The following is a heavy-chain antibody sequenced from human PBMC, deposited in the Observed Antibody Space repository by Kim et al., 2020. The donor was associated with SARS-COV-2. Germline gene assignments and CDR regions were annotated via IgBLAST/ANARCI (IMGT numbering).Heavy chain of an antibody. V-gene: IGHV3-74*01. CDR2: INSDGSST. Sequence: GGSLRLSCAASGFTFSSYWMHWVRQAPGKGLVWVSRINSDGSSTSYADSVKGRFTISRDKAKNTLYLQMNSLRVEDTAVYYCTRGRRKYYYDSSGYFEDAAFDIWGQGTMVTVSS. CDR3: TRGRRKYYYDSSGYFEDAAFDI. J-gene: IGHJ3*02. D-gene: IGHD3-22*01. CDR1: GFTFSSYW.